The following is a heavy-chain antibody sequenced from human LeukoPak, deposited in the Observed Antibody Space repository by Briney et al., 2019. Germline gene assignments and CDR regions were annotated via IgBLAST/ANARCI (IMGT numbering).Heavy chain of an antibody. CDR3: AKDLGTMVRVYHFDY. CDR1: GFTFDDYG. Sequence: GGSLRLSCAAPGFTFDDYGMSWVRQAPGKGLEWVSAISGSGGSTYYADSVKGRFTISRDDSKNTLYLQMNSLRAEDTAVYYCAKDLGTMVRVYHFDYWGQGTLVTVSS. CDR2: ISGSGGST. D-gene: IGHD3-10*01. V-gene: IGHV3-23*01. J-gene: IGHJ4*02.